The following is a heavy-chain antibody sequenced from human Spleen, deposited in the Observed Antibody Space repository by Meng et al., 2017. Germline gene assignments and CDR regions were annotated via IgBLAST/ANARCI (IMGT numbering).Heavy chain of an antibody. V-gene: IGHV1-18*01. Sequence: VQRVQSGAEVKKPGASVKVSCQASGNIFTAHYVHWVRQAPGEGLEWLGWINTYNGKTDYAQKFQGRITMTTDTFTSTAYMELRNLRSDDTAVYYCATRGNPYLNCWGQGTLVTVSS. CDR3: ATRGNPYLNC. J-gene: IGHJ4*02. CDR1: GNIFTAHY. CDR2: INTYNGKT.